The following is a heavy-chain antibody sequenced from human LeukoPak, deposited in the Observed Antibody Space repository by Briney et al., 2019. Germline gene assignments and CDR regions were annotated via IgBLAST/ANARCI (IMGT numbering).Heavy chain of an antibody. Sequence: PSETLSVICTVSGGSISSSSYYWGWIRQPPGKGLEWIGSINYSGSTYYNPTHKSRVTISVDASKNQFSLKLSSVTAADTAVYYCARRPQAYIDVWGKG. CDR3: ARRPQAYIDV. CDR2: INYSGST. V-gene: IGHV4-39*01. CDR1: GGSISSSSYY. J-gene: IGHJ6*03.